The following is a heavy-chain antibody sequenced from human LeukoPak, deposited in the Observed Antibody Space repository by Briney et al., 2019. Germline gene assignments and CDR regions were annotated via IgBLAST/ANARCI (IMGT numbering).Heavy chain of an antibody. V-gene: IGHV3-20*04. J-gene: IGHJ6*03. D-gene: IGHD3-16*01. CDR1: GFTFDDYG. Sequence: GGSLRLSCAASGFTFDDYGVSWVRQAPGKGLEWVSGINWNGGSTGYADSVKGRFTISRDNAKNSLYLQMNSLRAEDTAVYYCARSWGGITPYYYYYMDVWGKGTTVTVSS. CDR2: INWNGGST. CDR3: ARSWGGITPYYYYYMDV.